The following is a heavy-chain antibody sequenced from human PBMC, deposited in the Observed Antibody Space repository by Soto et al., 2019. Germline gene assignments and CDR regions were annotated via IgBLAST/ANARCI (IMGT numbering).Heavy chain of an antibody. CDR2: ISRSSSGI. Sequence: EVQLVESGGGLVQPGGSLRLSCAASGFTFSLYSMSWVRQAPGKGLEWVSYISRSSSGIHYADSVKGRFTISSDDATNSMQLQMNSLRDGDTAVYYCARAVTWGLDVWGQGTTVSISS. J-gene: IGHJ6*02. CDR3: ARAVTWGLDV. D-gene: IGHD3-10*01. CDR1: GFTFSLYS. V-gene: IGHV3-48*02.